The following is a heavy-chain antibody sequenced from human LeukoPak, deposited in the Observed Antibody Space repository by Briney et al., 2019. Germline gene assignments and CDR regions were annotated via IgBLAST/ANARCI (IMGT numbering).Heavy chain of an antibody. Sequence: SETLSLTCTGSGGSISSYYWSWIRQPPGKGLEWIGYIYYSGSTNYNPSLRSRVTISVDPSKNQFSLKLSSVTAADPAVYYCARHVRDFWSGSSFDYWGQGTLVTVSS. V-gene: IGHV4-59*08. D-gene: IGHD3-3*01. CDR3: ARHVRDFWSGSSFDY. CDR1: GGSISSYY. CDR2: IYYSGST. J-gene: IGHJ4*02.